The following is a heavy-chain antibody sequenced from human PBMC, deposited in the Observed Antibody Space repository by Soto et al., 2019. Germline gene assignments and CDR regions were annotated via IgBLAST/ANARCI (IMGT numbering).Heavy chain of an antibody. Sequence: QVQLVQSGAEVKKPGASVKVSCKASGYTFSDYDINWVRQAAGQGLEWMGWMNPYSGNTGYAQKFQGXVXXXIHXSITTAYLELSSLTFEDTAIYYCARGRFRRTWFDPWGQGTLVTVSS. CDR1: GYTFSDYD. CDR3: ARGRFRRTWFDP. J-gene: IGHJ5*02. CDR2: MNPYSGNT. V-gene: IGHV1-8*01. D-gene: IGHD3-16*01.